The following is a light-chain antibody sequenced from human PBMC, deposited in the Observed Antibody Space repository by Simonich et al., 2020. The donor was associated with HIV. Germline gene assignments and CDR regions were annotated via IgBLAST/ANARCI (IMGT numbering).Light chain of an antibody. V-gene: IGKV4-1*01. CDR1: QSVLSSSNNKNY. CDR2: WAS. CDR3: QQYYSTPQT. Sequence: DIVMTQSPDSLAVSLGERATINCNSSQSVLSSSNNKNYLAWYPQKPGQPPNLLIYWASTRESGVPDRFSGSGSGTDFTLTINSLQAEDVAVYYCQQYYSTPQTFGQGTKVEIK. J-gene: IGKJ1*01.